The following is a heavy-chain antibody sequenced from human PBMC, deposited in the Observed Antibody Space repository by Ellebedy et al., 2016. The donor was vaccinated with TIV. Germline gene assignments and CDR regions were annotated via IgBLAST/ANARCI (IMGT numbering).Heavy chain of an antibody. J-gene: IGHJ5*02. Sequence: MPSETLSLTCAVYGGSFSGYYWSWIREPPGKGLEWIGEINHSGSTNYNPSLKSRVTISVDTSKNQFSLKLSSVTAADTAVYYCARVVYYYGSGPKKTNWFDPWGQGTLVTVSS. CDR2: INHSGST. CDR1: GGSFSGYY. D-gene: IGHD3-10*01. CDR3: ARVVYYYGSGPKKTNWFDP. V-gene: IGHV4-34*01.